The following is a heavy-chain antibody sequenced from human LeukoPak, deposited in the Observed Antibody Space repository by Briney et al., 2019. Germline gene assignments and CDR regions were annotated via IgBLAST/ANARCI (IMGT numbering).Heavy chain of an antibody. CDR1: GGSSSSYY. CDR3: ARGHYDYVWGSYRFGSHFDY. CDR2: IYTSGST. J-gene: IGHJ4*02. V-gene: IGHV4-4*07. Sequence: SETLSLTCTVSGGSSSSYYWSWIRQPAGKGLEWIGRIYTSGSTNYNPSLKSRVTISVDTSKNQFSLKLSSVTAADTAVYYCARGHYDYVWGSYRFGSHFDYWGQGTLVTVSS. D-gene: IGHD3-16*02.